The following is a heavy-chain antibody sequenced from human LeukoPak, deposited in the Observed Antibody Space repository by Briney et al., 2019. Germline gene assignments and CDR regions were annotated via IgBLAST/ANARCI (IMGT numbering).Heavy chain of an antibody. CDR2: IYYSGGT. CDR3: ARGSMEYYYGSGSYKDWFDP. D-gene: IGHD3-10*01. CDR1: GGSISSSSYY. Sequence: SETLSLTCTVSGGSISSSSYYWGWIRQPPGKGLEWIGSIYYSGGTYSNPSLKSRVTISVDTSKNQFSLKLSSVTAADPAVYYCARGSMEYYYGSGSYKDWFDPWGQGTLVTVSS. V-gene: IGHV4-39*01. J-gene: IGHJ5*02.